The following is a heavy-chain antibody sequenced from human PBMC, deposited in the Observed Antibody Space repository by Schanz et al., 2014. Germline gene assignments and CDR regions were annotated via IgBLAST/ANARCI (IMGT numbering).Heavy chain of an antibody. CDR3: ARKVVATIGGYYDN. J-gene: IGHJ4*02. Sequence: EVQLVESGGGLVQPGGSLRLSCTASGFTFSSYSMNWVRQAPGKGLEWVSSISSGGGSTYYADSVKGRFTISRDNSKNTLYLQMKSLRAEDTAVYYCARKVVATIGGYYDNWGQGTLVTGSS. V-gene: IGHV3-23*04. CDR1: GFTFSSYS. CDR2: ISSGGGST. D-gene: IGHD5-12*01.